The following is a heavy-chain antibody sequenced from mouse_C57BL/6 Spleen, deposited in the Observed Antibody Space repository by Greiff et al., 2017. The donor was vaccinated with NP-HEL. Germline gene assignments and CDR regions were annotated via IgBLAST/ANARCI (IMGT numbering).Heavy chain of an antibody. CDR2: IDPEDGET. V-gene: IGHV14-2*01. D-gene: IGHD2-4*01. CDR1: GFNIKDYY. J-gene: IGHJ3*01. Sequence: VHVKQSGAELVKPGASVKLSCTASGFNIKDYYMHWVKQRTEQGLEWIGRIDPEDGETKYAPKFQGKATITADTSSNTAYLQLSSLTSEDTAVYYCAGGSYYDYGPFAYWGQGTLVTVSA. CDR3: AGGSYYDYGPFAY.